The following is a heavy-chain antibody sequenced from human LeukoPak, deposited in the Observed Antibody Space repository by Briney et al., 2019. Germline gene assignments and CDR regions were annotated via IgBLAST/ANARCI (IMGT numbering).Heavy chain of an antibody. CDR1: GGSISSYY. CDR2: IYYSGRT. J-gene: IGHJ3*01. CDR3: ARRMGQQLGVDAFDV. V-gene: IGHV4-59*01. D-gene: IGHD6-13*01. Sequence: SESLSLTCTVSGGSISSYYWNWIRQPPGKGLEWIGYIYYSGRTNYNPSLKSRVTISVDTSKNQFSLKLSSVTAADTAVYFCARRMGQQLGVDAFDVWGQGTMVTVSS.